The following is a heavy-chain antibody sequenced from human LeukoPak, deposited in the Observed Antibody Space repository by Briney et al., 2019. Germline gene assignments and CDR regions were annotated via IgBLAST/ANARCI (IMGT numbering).Heavy chain of an antibody. CDR2: IYYSGST. Sequence: SDTLSLTCTVSGGSISPYYWSWIRQPPGKGLEWIGYIYYSGSTNYNPSLRSRVTIAVDTSKNQFSLKLSSVTAADTAVYYCAGDSGSYLDWGQGTLVTVSS. CDR3: AGDSGSYLD. V-gene: IGHV4-59*01. J-gene: IGHJ4*02. D-gene: IGHD1-26*01. CDR1: GGSISPYY.